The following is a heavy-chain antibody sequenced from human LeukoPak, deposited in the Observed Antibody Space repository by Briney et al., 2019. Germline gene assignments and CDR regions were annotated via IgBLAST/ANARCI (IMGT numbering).Heavy chain of an antibody. J-gene: IGHJ4*02. CDR2: IKQDEGEK. D-gene: IGHD3-16*01. CDR3: ERDWGAKFGIDY. Sequence: GGALRLSCAAPGFTSSSTWMSWVRPAPGERLGWVANIKQDEGEKYYVDSVKGRFTISRDNDKNTLYLQMNSLSAEDTAIHFCERDWGAKFGIDYWGQGTLVTVSS. V-gene: IGHV3-7*01. CDR1: GFTSSSTW.